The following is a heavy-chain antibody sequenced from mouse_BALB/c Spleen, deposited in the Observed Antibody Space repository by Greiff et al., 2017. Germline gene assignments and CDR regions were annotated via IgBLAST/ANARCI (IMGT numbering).Heavy chain of an antibody. CDR1: GYTFTDYY. Sequence: VQLQQSGAELARPGASVKLSCKASGYTFTDYYINWVKQRTGQGLEWIGEIYPGSGNTYYNEKFKGKATLTADKSSSTAYMQLSSLTSEDSAVYFCARGGSSWYFDVWGAGTTVTVSS. D-gene: IGHD1-1*01. CDR3: ARGGSSWYFDV. J-gene: IGHJ1*01. V-gene: IGHV1-77*01. CDR2: IYPGSGNT.